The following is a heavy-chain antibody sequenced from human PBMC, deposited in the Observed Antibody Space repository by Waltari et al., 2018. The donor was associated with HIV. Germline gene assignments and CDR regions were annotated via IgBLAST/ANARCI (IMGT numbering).Heavy chain of an antibody. V-gene: IGHV3-21*04. D-gene: IGHD3-10*01. CDR2: IRRASNEK. CDR1: GFEFRHYS. J-gene: IGHJ4*02. CDR3: VRDDPGYGPIDY. Sequence: LVESGGGVVKTGESLRLICEASGFEFRHYSLNWVRQSPVRGLEWVASIRRASNEKKYVDSVRGRVVISRDDAKSCVYLEMGSLREEDTARYFCVRDDPGYGPIDYWGQGTLVIV.